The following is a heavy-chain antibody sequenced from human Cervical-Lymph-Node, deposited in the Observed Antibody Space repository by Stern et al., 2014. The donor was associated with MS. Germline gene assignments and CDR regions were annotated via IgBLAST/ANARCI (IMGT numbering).Heavy chain of an antibody. CDR3: ARERAYYDFWSGYRGDAFDI. CDR1: GYTFTSYD. CDR2: MNPNSGKT. Sequence: VQLVQSGAEVKKPGASVKVSCKASGYTFTSYDINWVRQATGQGLEWMGWMNPNSGKTGYAQKFQGRVTMTRNTSISTAYMELSSLRSEDTAVYYCARERAYYDFWSGYRGDAFDIWGQGTMVTVSS. J-gene: IGHJ3*02. D-gene: IGHD3-3*01. V-gene: IGHV1-8*01.